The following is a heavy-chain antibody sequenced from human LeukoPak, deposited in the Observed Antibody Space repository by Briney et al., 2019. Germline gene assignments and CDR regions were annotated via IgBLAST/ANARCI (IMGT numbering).Heavy chain of an antibody. V-gene: IGHV1-8*01. CDR1: GYTFTSFD. CDR2: MNPNSGNT. CDR3: ARVRNVNSVAGTVDY. D-gene: IGHD6-19*01. Sequence: GASVKVSCKPSGYTFTSFDINWVRQATGQGLEWMGWMNPNSGNTGYAQKFQGRVAMTRNTSISTAYMELSSLRSEDTAVYYCARVRNVNSVAGTVDYWGQGTLVTVSS. J-gene: IGHJ4*02.